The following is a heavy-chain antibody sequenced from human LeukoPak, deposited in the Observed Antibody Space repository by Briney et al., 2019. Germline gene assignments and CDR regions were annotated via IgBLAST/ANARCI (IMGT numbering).Heavy chain of an antibody. Sequence: SETLSLTCTVSGGSISTYYWSWIRQPPGKGLEWLGYIFYTGSTNYNPSLKSRVTMSIDTSKNQFSLKLTSVTAADTAVYYCARHRGYCSGSRCYSVWFDPWGQGTLVTVSS. CDR2: IFYTGST. V-gene: IGHV4-59*08. CDR3: ARHRGYCSGSRCYSVWFDP. D-gene: IGHD2-15*01. CDR1: GGSISTYY. J-gene: IGHJ5*02.